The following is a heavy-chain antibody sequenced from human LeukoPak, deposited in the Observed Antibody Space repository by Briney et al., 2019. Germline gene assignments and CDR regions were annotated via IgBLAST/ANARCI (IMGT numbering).Heavy chain of an antibody. V-gene: IGHV4-61*02. CDR1: GGSISSGSYY. Sequence: SETLSLTCTVSGGSISSGSYYWSWIRQPAGKGLEWIGRIYTSGSTNYNPSLKSRVTISLDTSKNQFSLKLSSVTAADTAVYYCARVGYGMDVWGQGTTVTVSS. CDR3: ARVGYGMDV. J-gene: IGHJ6*02. CDR2: IYTSGST.